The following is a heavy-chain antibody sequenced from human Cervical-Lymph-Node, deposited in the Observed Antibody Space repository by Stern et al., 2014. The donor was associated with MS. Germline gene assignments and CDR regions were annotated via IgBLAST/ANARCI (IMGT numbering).Heavy chain of an antibody. Sequence: QVQLVQSGAEMKKPGASVKVSCKASGYSFTKYLLHWVRQAPGQGLEWVGAIHPRDDTTTYAQRFQGRVTMTRDTSTDQVYMELSSLSADYTAVYYCARERGGTYYFDYWGQGTLVTVSS. CDR2: IHPRDDTT. CDR3: ARERGGTYYFDY. CDR1: GYSFTKYL. D-gene: IGHD1-26*01. J-gene: IGHJ4*02. V-gene: IGHV1-46*01.